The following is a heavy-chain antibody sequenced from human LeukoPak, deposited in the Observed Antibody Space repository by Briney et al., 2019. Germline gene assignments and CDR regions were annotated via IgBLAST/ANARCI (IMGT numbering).Heavy chain of an antibody. D-gene: IGHD2-21*02. V-gene: IGHV3-43*02. J-gene: IGHJ4*02. Sequence: GGSLRLSCAASGFTFDDYAMHWVRQAPGKGLEWVSLISGDGGSTYYADSVKGRFTISRDNSKNSLYLQMNSLRTEDTALYYCAKGSLAYCGGDCYSDYWGQGTLVTVSS. CDR3: AKGSLAYCGGDCYSDY. CDR2: ISGDGGST. CDR1: GFTFDDYA.